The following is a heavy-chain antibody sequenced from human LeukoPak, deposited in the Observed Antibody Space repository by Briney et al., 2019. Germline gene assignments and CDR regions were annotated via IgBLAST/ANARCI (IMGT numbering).Heavy chain of an antibody. V-gene: IGHV1-3*01. D-gene: IGHD3-16*02. CDR1: LYTFTIYA. CDR2: INAGNGNT. CDR3: ARVRSDH. Sequence: ASVKVSCEDSLYTFTIYATHWGPPAPEQRLEWMGWINAGNGNTKYSQKFQSRVTITRDTSPSTAYMELSSLRSEDTAVYYCARVRSDHWGQGTLVTVSS. J-gene: IGHJ4*02.